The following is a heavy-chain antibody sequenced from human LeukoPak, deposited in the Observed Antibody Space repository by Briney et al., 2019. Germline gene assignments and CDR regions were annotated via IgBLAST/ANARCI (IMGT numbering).Heavy chain of an antibody. CDR1: GFTFSDAW. D-gene: IGHD2-21*02. Sequence: PGGSLRLSCAASGFTFSDAWMSWVRQAPGKGLEWVSSISSSSSYIYYADSVKGRFTISRDNAKNSLYLQMNSLRAEDTAVYYCARDLGAALAYCGGDCPPGDAFDIWGQGTMVTVSS. V-gene: IGHV3-21*01. CDR3: ARDLGAALAYCGGDCPPGDAFDI. J-gene: IGHJ3*02. CDR2: ISSSSSYI.